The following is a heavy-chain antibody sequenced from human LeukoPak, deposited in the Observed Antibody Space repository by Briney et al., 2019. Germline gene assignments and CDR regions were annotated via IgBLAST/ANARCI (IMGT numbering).Heavy chain of an antibody. CDR3: ARDTLQADYFDY. Sequence: SETLSLTCTVSGGSISSYYWSWIRQPPGKGLEWIAYIYYSGSTNYNPSLKSRVTISVDTSKNQFSLKLSSVTAADTAVYYCARDTLQADYFDYWGQGTLVTVSS. CDR2: IYYSGST. V-gene: IGHV4-59*01. D-gene: IGHD4-11*01. CDR1: GGSISSYY. J-gene: IGHJ4*02.